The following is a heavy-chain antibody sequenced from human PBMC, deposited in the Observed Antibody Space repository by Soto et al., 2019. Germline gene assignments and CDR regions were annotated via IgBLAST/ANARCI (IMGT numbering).Heavy chain of an antibody. CDR1: GYTFTTYH. D-gene: IGHD6-19*01. Sequence: ASVKVSCKASGYTFTTYHMHWVRQAPGQGLEWMGIINPSGGSTSYEQKFQGGVTMTRDTSTSTVYMELSSLRSEDTAVYYCARAEPVAGAYWGQGTLVTVSS. CDR3: ARAEPVAGAY. V-gene: IGHV1-46*01. CDR2: INPSGGST. J-gene: IGHJ4*02.